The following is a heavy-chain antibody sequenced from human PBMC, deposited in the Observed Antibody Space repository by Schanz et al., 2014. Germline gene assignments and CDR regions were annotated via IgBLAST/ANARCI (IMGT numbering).Heavy chain of an antibody. CDR1: GGTFSTYP. J-gene: IGHJ4*02. CDR2: IIPILGIA. CDR3: ARGYGDSPTDF. D-gene: IGHD4-17*01. Sequence: QVQLVQSGAEMKKPGSSMKVSCKASGGTFSTYPINWVRQAPGQGLEWMGRIIPILGIANYAQKFQGRVTITADRATSTAYRKRSSLRSEDTAVYCCARGYGDSPTDFWGQGTLVTVSS. V-gene: IGHV1-69*09.